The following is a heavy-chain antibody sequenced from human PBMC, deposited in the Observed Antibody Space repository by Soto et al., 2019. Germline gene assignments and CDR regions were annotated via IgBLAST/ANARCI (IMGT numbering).Heavy chain of an antibody. Sequence: QVQLQESGPGLVKPSQTLSLTCTVSGGSISSGAYYWSWIRQHPGKGLEWIGYIYYSGSTYSNPFLKSRVAISVDKSKIQFSLKLSSVTAADTAVYYCAAVRHHYFDFWGQGTLVTVSS. D-gene: IGHD1-1*01. CDR1: GGSISSGAYY. CDR3: AAVRHHYFDF. V-gene: IGHV4-31*03. J-gene: IGHJ4*02. CDR2: IYYSGST.